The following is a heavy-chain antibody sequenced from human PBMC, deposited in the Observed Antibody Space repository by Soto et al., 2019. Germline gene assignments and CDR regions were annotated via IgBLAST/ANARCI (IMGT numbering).Heavy chain of an antibody. CDR3: ARSSSP. V-gene: IGHV4-61*01. D-gene: IGHD6-6*01. J-gene: IGHJ5*02. Sequence: SETLSLTCSVSGGSVSSGTYYWSWIRQPPGKGLEWIGYIPYSGSTNYNPSLKSRVTISVDTTKNHFSLKLSSVTPADTAVYYCARSSSPWGQGTLVTVSS. CDR2: IPYSGST. CDR1: GGSVSSGTYY.